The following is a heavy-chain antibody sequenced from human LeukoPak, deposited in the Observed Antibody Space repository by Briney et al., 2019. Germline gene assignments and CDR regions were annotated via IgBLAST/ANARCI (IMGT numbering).Heavy chain of an antibody. V-gene: IGHV1-69*05. CDR1: GGTFSSYA. J-gene: IGHJ4*02. CDR2: IIPIFGTA. CDR3: ARDLGQSDY. Sequence: ASVKVSCKASGGTFSSYAISWVRQAPGQGLEWMGGIIPIFGTANYAQKLQGRVTMTTDTSTSTAYMELRSLRSDDTAVYYCARDLGQSDYWGQGTLVTVSS. D-gene: IGHD3-10*01.